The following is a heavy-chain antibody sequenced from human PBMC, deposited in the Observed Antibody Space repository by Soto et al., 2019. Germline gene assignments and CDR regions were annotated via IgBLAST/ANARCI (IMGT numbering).Heavy chain of an antibody. CDR3: ARTPSDCSSTSCSPYYYYMDV. CDR2: IIPILGIA. CDR1: GGTFSSYT. V-gene: IGHV1-69*02. J-gene: IGHJ6*03. D-gene: IGHD2-2*01. Sequence: SVKVSCKASGGTFSSYTISWVRQAPGQGLEWMGRIIPILGIANYAQKFQGRVTITADKSTSTAYMELSSLRSEDTAVYYCARTPSDCSSTSCSPYYYYMDVWGKGTTVTVAS.